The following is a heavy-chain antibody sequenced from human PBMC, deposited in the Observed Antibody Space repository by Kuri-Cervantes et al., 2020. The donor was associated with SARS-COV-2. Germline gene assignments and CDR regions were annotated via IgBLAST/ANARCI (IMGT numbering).Heavy chain of an antibody. V-gene: IGHV4-59*01. CDR1: GDSMSGSY. D-gene: IGHD1-14*01. J-gene: IGHJ4*02. Sequence: SETLSLTCIVSGDSMSGSYWTWMRKSPGRGLEWVGYVSDTGSRYNPSLGSRVTISVDTSKNQFSLRLTSVTAADTALYPCAKDKIGDGKPIIYWGRGILVTVSS. CDR2: VSDTGS. CDR3: AKDKIGDGKPIIY.